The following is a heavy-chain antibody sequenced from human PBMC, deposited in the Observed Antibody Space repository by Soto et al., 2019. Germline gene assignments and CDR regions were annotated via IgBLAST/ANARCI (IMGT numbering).Heavy chain of an antibody. J-gene: IGHJ4*02. CDR3: ARDPRETGLFDY. CDR2: IYHSGST. CDR1: GGSISRSNW. V-gene: IGHV4-4*02. Sequence: PSETLSLTCAVSGGSISRSNWWSWVRQPPGKGLEWIGEIYHSGSTNYNPSLKSRVTISVDKSKNQFSLKVSSLTAADTAVYYCARDPRETGLFDYWGQGTMVT. D-gene: IGHD1-26*01.